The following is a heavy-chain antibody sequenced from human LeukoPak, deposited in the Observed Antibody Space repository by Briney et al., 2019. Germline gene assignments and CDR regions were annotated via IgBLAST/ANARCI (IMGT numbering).Heavy chain of an antibody. CDR3: AELGITMIGGV. V-gene: IGHV3-23*01. CDR2: ISGSGGNT. J-gene: IGHJ6*04. D-gene: IGHD3-10*02. Sequence: QPGGSLRLSCAASGFTFSNYGMSWVRQAPGKGLEWVSTISGSGGNTYYADSVKGRFTISRDTSKNTLYLQMNSLRAEDTAVYYCAELGITMIGGVWGKGTTVTISS. CDR1: GFTFSNYG.